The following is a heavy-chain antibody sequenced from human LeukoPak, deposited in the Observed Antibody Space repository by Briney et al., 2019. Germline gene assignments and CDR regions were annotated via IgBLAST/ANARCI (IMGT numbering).Heavy chain of an antibody. J-gene: IGHJ4*02. CDR1: GFTVSSNY. D-gene: IGHD2-21*01. CDR2: INHSGST. CDR3: ARGRRGVKPFDY. V-gene: IGHV4-34*01. Sequence: GSLRLSCAASGFTVSSNYMSWIRQPPGKGLEWIGEINHSGSTNYNPSLKSRATISVDTSKNQFSLKLSSVTAADTAVYYCARGRRGVKPFDYWGQGTLVTVSS.